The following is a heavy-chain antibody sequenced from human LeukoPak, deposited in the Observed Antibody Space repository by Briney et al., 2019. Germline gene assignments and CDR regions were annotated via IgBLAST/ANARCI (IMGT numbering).Heavy chain of an antibody. V-gene: IGHV4-31*03. J-gene: IGHJ3*02. CDR3: ARGGLGTSYWYYAFDI. CDR1: GGSISSGGYY. CDR2: ICYSGST. Sequence: SETLSRTCTVSGGSISSGGYYWNWIRQHPGKGLEWIGYICYSGSTHHNPSLKSRVTISVDTSKNQFSLKLTSVTAADTAVYYCARGGLGTSYWYYAFDIWGQGTMVTVSS. D-gene: IGHD2-2*01.